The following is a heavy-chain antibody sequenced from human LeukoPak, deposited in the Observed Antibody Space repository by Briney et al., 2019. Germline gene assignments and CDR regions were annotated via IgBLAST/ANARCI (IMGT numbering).Heavy chain of an antibody. CDR3: ARDGRFLEWLLFVGYFDY. CDR2: IYYSGST. CDR1: GGSISSYY. V-gene: IGHV4-39*07. Sequence: PSETLSLTCTVSGGSISSYYWGWIRQPPGKGLEWIGSIYYSGSTYYNPSLKSRVTISVDTSKNQFSLKLSSVTAADTAVYYCARDGRFLEWLLFVGYFDYWGQGTLVTVSS. J-gene: IGHJ4*02. D-gene: IGHD3-3*01.